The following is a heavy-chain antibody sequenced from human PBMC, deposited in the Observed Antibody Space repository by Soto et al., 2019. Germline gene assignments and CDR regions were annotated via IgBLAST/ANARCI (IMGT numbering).Heavy chain of an antibody. D-gene: IGHD4-17*01. CDR1: GGSISSYY. CDR3: AXRYGGTLDY. Sequence: QVQLQESGPGLVKPSETLSLTCTVSGGSISSYYWSWIRQPPGKGLEWIGYIYYSGSTNYNPSLKSRVTISVDTSKNQFSLKLSSVTAADTXVYYCAXRYGGTLDYWGQGTLVTVSS. CDR2: IYYSGST. V-gene: IGHV4-59*08. J-gene: IGHJ4*02.